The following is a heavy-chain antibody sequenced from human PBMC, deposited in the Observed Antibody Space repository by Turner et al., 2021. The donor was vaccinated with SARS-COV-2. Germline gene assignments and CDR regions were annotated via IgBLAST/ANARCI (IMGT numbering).Heavy chain of an antibody. CDR3: ANNYYDSSGYLYVCYFDL. D-gene: IGHD3-22*01. V-gene: IGHV1-69*01. Sequence: VQLVQSGAEVKKPGSSVKFSCKASGGTFRTYAISWVRQAPGQGLEWMGGIIPLVGTANYAQKFQGRVTITADESTSTAYMELSSLRSEDTAVYYCANNYYDSSGYLYVCYFDLWGRGTLVTVSS. CDR2: IIPLVGTA. J-gene: IGHJ2*01. CDR1: GGTFRTYA.